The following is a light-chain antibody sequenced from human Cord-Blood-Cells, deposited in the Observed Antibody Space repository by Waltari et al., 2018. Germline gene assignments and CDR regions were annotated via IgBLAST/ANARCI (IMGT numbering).Light chain of an antibody. Sequence: TVMTQSQLSSPVTPAEPASISCSSSQSHLHSNGYNYLDWHLQQPGQSPQLLIYLGSQRGYGVRDRFSGREAGTDFTMKISRVEAGYDGVYYCMQALQTPWTFGQGPKVEMK. V-gene: IGKV2-28*01. CDR3: MQALQTPWT. J-gene: IGKJ1*01. CDR2: LGS. CDR1: QSHLHSNGYNY.